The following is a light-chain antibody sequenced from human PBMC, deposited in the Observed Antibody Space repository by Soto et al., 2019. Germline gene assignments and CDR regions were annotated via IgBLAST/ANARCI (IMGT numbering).Light chain of an antibody. J-gene: IGKJ4*01. CDR2: ATS. V-gene: IGKV3-15*01. Sequence: IVMTQSPATLSVSPPERAILSCRASQGISITLAWYQHKPGQAPRLLIYATSTRATGVPARFSGSGSGTDFTLTITRLEPEDFAVYYCQQYNSWPRTFGGGTKVDIK. CDR3: QQYNSWPRT. CDR1: QGISIT.